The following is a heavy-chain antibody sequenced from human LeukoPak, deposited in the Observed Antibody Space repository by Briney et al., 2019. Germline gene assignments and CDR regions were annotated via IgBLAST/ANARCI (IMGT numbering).Heavy chain of an antibody. Sequence: GGTLTLSCAASGFTFDSYGMNWVRQAPGEGLEWVSGISGSGGYTYYAPSVKGRLTISRDNSRNTVYLQMNSLRAEDTAVYYCANDLGWIELNLGRGQGTLVTVSS. V-gene: IGHV3-23*01. CDR2: ISGSGGYT. CDR3: ANDLGWIELNLG. CDR1: GFTFDSYG. D-gene: IGHD5-12*01. J-gene: IGHJ4*02.